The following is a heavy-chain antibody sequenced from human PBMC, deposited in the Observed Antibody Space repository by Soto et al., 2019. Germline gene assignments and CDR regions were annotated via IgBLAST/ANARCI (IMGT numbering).Heavy chain of an antibody. D-gene: IGHD6-6*01. CDR2: IYYSGST. V-gene: IGHV4-31*03. CDR3: ARGYYSSSYYFDY. Sequence: SETLSLTCTVSGGSISSGGYYWSWIRQHPGKGLEWIGYIYYSGSTYYNPSLKSRVTISVDTSKNQFSLKLSSVTAADTAVYYCARGYYSSSYYFDYWGQGTLVTVSS. J-gene: IGHJ4*02. CDR1: GGSISSGGYY.